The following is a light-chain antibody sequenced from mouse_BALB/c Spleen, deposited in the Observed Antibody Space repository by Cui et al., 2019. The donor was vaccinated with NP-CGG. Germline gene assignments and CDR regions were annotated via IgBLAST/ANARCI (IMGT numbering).Light chain of an antibody. CDR3: ALWYSNHWV. V-gene: IGLV1*01. J-gene: IGLJ1*01. CDR1: TGAVTTSNY. Sequence: QAVVTQESALTTSPGETVTLTCRSSTGAVTTSNYANWVQEKPDHLFTVLIGGTNNRAPGVPARFSGSLFGDKAALTITGAQTEDETIYFCALWYSNHWVFGGGTKLTVL. CDR2: GTN.